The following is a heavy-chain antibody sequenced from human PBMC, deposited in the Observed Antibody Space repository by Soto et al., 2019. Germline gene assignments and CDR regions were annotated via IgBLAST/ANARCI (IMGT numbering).Heavy chain of an antibody. CDR2: IYYSGST. CDR1: GGSISSGDYY. D-gene: IGHD5-12*01. CDR3: DRVGGYSGYDFGFDP. Sequence: QVQLQESGPGLVKPSQTLSLTCTVSGGSISSGDYYWSWIRQPPGKGLEWIGYIYYSGSTYYNPSLKSRVTISVDTSKNQFSLKLSSVTAADTAVYYCDRVGGYSGYDFGFDPWGQGTLVTVSS. J-gene: IGHJ5*02. V-gene: IGHV4-30-4*01.